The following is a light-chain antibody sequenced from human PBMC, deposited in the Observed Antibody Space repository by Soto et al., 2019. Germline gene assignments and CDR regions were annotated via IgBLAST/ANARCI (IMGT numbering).Light chain of an antibody. J-gene: IGKJ5*01. CDR3: QQSYDISPIT. V-gene: IGKV1-5*01. CDR1: QNINNW. Sequence: DIQMTQSPSTLSASVGDRVTITCRASQNINNWVAWYQQKPGKAPKFLIYDASTLESGVPSRFSGSGSGTEFTLTISSLQPEDVATYYCQQSYDISPITFGQGTRLEIK. CDR2: DAS.